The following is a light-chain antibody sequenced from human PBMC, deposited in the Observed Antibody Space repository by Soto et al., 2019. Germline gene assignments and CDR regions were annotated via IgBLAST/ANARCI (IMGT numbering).Light chain of an antibody. CDR2: AAS. CDR3: QQSYNSPTIT. CDR1: QNIFSS. J-gene: IGKJ5*01. Sequence: DIQMTQSPSSLSASVGDRVTITCRAGQNIFSSLNWYQQKPWKAHKLLIYAASSLQSGVPSRFSGSGSGTDFTLTITSLQPEDFATYYCQQSYNSPTITFGQGTRLEIK. V-gene: IGKV1-39*01.